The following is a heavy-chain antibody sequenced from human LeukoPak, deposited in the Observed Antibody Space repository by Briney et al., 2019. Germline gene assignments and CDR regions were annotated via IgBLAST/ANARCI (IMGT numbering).Heavy chain of an antibody. CDR2: IYSDGSP. J-gene: IGHJ4*02. CDR3: AKDRWDLPRPTFDY. D-gene: IGHD1-26*01. Sequence: GGSLRLSCAASGFSVSNNYMSWVRQAPGKGLEWVSVIYSDGSPYYTDSVRGRFTISRDNSKNTLYLQMNSLRAEDTALYYCAKDRWDLPRPTFDYWGQGTLVTVSS. V-gene: IGHV3-66*01. CDR1: GFSVSNNY.